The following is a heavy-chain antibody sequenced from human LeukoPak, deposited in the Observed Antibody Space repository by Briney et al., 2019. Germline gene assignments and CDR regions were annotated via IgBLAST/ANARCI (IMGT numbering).Heavy chain of an antibody. CDR3: ARIDSSSPDY. D-gene: IGHD6-6*01. V-gene: IGHV1-69*04. Sequence: SVKVSCKASGGTFSSYAISWVRQAPGQGLEWMGRIIPILGIANYAQKFQGRVTITADKSTSTACMELSSLRSEDTAVYYCARIDSSSPDYWGQGTLVTVSS. J-gene: IGHJ4*02. CDR1: GGTFSSYA. CDR2: IIPILGIA.